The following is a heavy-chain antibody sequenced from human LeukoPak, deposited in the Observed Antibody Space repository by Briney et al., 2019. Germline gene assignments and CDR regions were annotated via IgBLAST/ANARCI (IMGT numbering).Heavy chain of an antibody. J-gene: IGHJ6*02. CDR2: ISYDGSNK. CDR1: GFTFSSYG. V-gene: IGHV3-30*18. Sequence: PGRSLRLSCAASGFTFSSYGMHWVRQAPGKGLEWVAVISYDGSNKYYADSVKGRFTISRDNSKNTLYVQMNSLRAEDTAVYYCAKSRNPDWSGYCMGVWGQGTTVSVSS. CDR3: AKSRNPDWSGYCMGV. D-gene: IGHD3-3*01.